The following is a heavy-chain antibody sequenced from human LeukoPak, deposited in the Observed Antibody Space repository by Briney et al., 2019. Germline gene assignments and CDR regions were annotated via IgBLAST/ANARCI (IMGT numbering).Heavy chain of an antibody. CDR3: ARAPRIAARPRDRYMDV. Sequence: PSETLSLTCAVYGGSFSGYYWSWIRQPPGEGLEWIGEINHSGSTNYNPSLKSRVTISVDTSKNQFSLKLSSVTAADTAVYYCARAPRIAARPRDRYMDVWGKGTTVTVSS. J-gene: IGHJ6*03. V-gene: IGHV4-34*01. D-gene: IGHD6-6*01. CDR2: INHSGST. CDR1: GGSFSGYY.